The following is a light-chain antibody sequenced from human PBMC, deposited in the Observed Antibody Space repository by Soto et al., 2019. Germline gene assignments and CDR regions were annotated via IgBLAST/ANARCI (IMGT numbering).Light chain of an antibody. V-gene: IGKV1-9*01. CDR1: QSIGRF. Sequence: DIQVTQSPSTLSASVGDRVTITCRASQSIGRFLAWYQQKPGKAPKLLIYEASTLQSGVPSRFSGSGSGTEFTLTISGLLPEDFAAYHCQQLYTLPFTFGQGTRLEIK. CDR2: EAS. CDR3: QQLYTLPFT. J-gene: IGKJ5*01.